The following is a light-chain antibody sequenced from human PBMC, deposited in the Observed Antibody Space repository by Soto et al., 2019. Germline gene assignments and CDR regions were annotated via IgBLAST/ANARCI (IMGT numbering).Light chain of an antibody. V-gene: IGKV1-5*03. CDR3: QHYNSYSEA. J-gene: IGKJ1*01. CDR1: QTISSW. Sequence: DIQMTQSPSTLSGSVGDRVTITCRASQTISSWLAWYQQKPGKAPKLLIYNASTLKSGVPSRFSGSGSGTEFTLTISSLQPDDFAPYYRQHYNSYSEAFGQGTKVELK. CDR2: NAS.